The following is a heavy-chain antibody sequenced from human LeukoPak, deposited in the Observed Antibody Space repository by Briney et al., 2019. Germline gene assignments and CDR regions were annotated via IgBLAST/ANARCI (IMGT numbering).Heavy chain of an antibody. J-gene: IGHJ5*02. CDR1: GYTFTSYD. Sequence: ASVKVSCKASGYTFTSYDINWVRQATGQGLEWMGWMNPNSGNTGYAQKFQGRVTMTRNTSISTAYVELSSLRSEDTAVYYCARLYLSGSIPWFDPWGQGTLATVSS. CDR3: ARLYLSGSIPWFDP. D-gene: IGHD1-26*01. V-gene: IGHV1-8*01. CDR2: MNPNSGNT.